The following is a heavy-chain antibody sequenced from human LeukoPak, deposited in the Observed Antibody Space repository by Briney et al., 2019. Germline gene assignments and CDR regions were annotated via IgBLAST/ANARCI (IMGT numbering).Heavy chain of an antibody. D-gene: IGHD6-13*01. Sequence: PGGSLRLSCAASGFPFSNYWMHWVRQAPGKGLVWVSRVNSDGSTTNYADSVKGRFTISRDNAENTLYMRMNSLRPEDTAVYYCARGYYSSSRIDYWGRGTLVTVSS. CDR2: VNSDGSTT. V-gene: IGHV3-74*01. J-gene: IGHJ4*02. CDR1: GFPFSNYW. CDR3: ARGYYSSSRIDY.